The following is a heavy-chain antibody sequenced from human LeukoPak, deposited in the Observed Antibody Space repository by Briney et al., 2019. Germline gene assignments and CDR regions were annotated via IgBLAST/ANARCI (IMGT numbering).Heavy chain of an antibody. V-gene: IGHV1-8*01. CDR1: GYTFTSYD. CDR2: MNPNSGNT. Sequence: ASVKVSCKASGYTFTSYDINWVRQATGQGLEWMGWMNPNSGNTGYAQKFQGRVTMTRNTSISTAYMELSGLRSEDTAVYYCARHFGTGDNFDYWGQGTLLIVSS. CDR3: ARHFGTGDNFDY. D-gene: IGHD1-1*01. J-gene: IGHJ4*02.